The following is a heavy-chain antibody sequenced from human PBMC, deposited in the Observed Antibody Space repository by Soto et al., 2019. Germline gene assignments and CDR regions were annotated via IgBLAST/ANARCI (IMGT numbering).Heavy chain of an antibody. CDR2: IYYSGST. V-gene: IGHV4-61*01. CDR3: ARPNGSGRNYYGMDV. D-gene: IGHD3-10*01. CDR1: GGSVSSGSYS. Sequence: PSETLSLTCTVSGGSVSSGSYSWSWFRQPPGKGLEWIGYIYYSGSTNYNPSLKSRVTISVDTSKNQFSLKLSSVTAAETAVYYCARPNGSGRNYYGMDVWGQGTTVTVSS. J-gene: IGHJ6*02.